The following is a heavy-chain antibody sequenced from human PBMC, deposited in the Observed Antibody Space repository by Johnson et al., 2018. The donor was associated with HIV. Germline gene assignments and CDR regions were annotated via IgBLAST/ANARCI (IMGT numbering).Heavy chain of an antibody. CDR3: ARDEEVMYAMGAFDI. J-gene: IGHJ3*02. CDR2: ISFAGSHK. D-gene: IGHD2-8*02. CDR1: GFTFSSYA. Sequence: QVQLVESGGGVVQPGRSLRLSCAASGFTFSSYAMHWVRQAPGKGLEWVALISFAGSHKYYADSVKGRFTISRDNSKNTLYLQMNSLRADDTAVYYCARDEEVMYAMGAFDIWGQGTMLTVSS. V-gene: IGHV3-30*04.